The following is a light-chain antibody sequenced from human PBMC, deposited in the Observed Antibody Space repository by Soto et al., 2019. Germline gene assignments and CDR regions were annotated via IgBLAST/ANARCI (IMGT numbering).Light chain of an antibody. J-gene: IGKJ1*01. CDR1: QDISSY. CDR3: T. Sequence: DIQMTQSPSSLSASVGDRVIITCRTSQDISSYLAWYQQKPGKVPKLLIYAASTLQSGVPSRFSGSGSGTDFTLTISSLQPEDVATYYGTFGQGTKVEIK. V-gene: IGKV1-27*01. CDR2: AAS.